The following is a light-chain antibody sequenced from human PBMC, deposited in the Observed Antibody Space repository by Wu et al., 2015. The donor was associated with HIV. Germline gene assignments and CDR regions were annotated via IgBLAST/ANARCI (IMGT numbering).Light chain of an antibody. CDR2: AAS. CDR3: QQSYSTPPST. J-gene: IGKJ1*01. Sequence: DIQMAQSPSSLSASVGDRITITCRASQSISRNLNWYQQKPGKAPKLLIYAASSLQSGVPSRFSGSGSGTDFTLTINSLQPEDFATYYCQQSYSTPPSTFGQGTKVEIK. V-gene: IGKV1-39*01. CDR1: QSISRN.